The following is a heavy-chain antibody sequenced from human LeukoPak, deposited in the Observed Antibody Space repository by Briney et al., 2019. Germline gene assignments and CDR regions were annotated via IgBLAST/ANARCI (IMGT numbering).Heavy chain of an antibody. J-gene: IGHJ4*02. CDR1: GGSISSGSYY. CDR2: IYSSGST. D-gene: IGHD6-19*01. Sequence: PSETLSLTCTASGGSISSGSYYWSWIRQPAGKGLEWIGRIYSSGSTNYNPSLKSRVTISVDTSKNQFSLKLSSVTAADTAVYYCARADSSGWPPDGVYFDYWGQGTLVTVSS. CDR3: ARADSSGWPPDGVYFDY. V-gene: IGHV4-61*02.